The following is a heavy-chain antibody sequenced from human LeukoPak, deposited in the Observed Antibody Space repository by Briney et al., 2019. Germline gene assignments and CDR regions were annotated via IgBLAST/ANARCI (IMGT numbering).Heavy chain of an antibody. V-gene: IGHV1-2*02. CDR1: GYTFTGYY. Sequence: ASVKVSCKASGYTFTGYYMHWVRQAPGQGLEWMGWINPNSGGTNYAQKFQGRVTMTRDTSISTAYMELSRLRSDDTAVYYCASAGYCSGGSCYYYYMDVWGKGTTVTVSS. CDR3: ASAGYCSGGSCYYYYMDV. D-gene: IGHD2-15*01. J-gene: IGHJ6*03. CDR2: INPNSGGT.